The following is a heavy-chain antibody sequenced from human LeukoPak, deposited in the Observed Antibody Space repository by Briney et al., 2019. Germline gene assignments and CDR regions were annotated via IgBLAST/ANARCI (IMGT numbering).Heavy chain of an antibody. CDR2: INSDDSST. Sequence: GGSLRLSCAASGFTFSSYWMHWVRQAPGKGLVWVSRINSDDSSTTYADSVKGRFTISRDDFSNTLYLQMISLRAEDTAVYYCAIHPYYYGPYSDYWGQGTLVTVSS. CDR3: AIHPYYYGPYSDY. CDR1: GFTFSSYW. D-gene: IGHD3-10*01. V-gene: IGHV3-74*01. J-gene: IGHJ4*02.